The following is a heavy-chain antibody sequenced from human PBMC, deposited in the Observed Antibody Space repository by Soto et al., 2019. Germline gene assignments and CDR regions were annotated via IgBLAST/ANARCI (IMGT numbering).Heavy chain of an antibody. Sequence: EVLLVESGGGLVKPGGSLRLSCVASGFSFSTSIMHWVRQAPGKGLEWIATISSTSSNVYYAGSVKGRFSISRDNPKNSLFLQMNSLRADDMAVYYCARGIASTSLLTFDVWGQGTMVTVS. CDR1: GFSFSTSI. D-gene: IGHD1-1*01. J-gene: IGHJ3*01. CDR2: ISSTSSNV. V-gene: IGHV3-21*02. CDR3: ARGIASTSLLTFDV.